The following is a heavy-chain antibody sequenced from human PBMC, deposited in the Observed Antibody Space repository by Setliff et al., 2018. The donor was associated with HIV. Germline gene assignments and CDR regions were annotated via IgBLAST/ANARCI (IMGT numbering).Heavy chain of an antibody. Sequence: PSETLSLTCTVSGGSISGYYWSWIRQPPGKGLEWIGYIYYSGSTNYNPSLKSRVTLSVDTSKNQFSLKLSSVTAADTAVHYCARHKSQPYYFDYWGQGTLVTVSS. CDR2: IYYSGST. CDR3: ARHKSQPYYFDY. CDR1: GGSISGYY. V-gene: IGHV4-59*08. J-gene: IGHJ4*02.